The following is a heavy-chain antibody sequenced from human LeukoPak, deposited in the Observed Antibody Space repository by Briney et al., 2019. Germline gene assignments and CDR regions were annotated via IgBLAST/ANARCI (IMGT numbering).Heavy chain of an antibody. CDR1: GFTFSSYS. J-gene: IGHJ4*02. Sequence: GGSLRLSCAASGFTFSSYSMNWVRQAPGKGLEWVSSISSSSSYIYYADSVKGRFTISRDNAKNSLYLQMNSLRAEDTAVYYCARGSYGDYERAFDYWGQGTLVTVSS. D-gene: IGHD4-17*01. CDR3: ARGSYGDYERAFDY. V-gene: IGHV3-21*01. CDR2: ISSSSSYI.